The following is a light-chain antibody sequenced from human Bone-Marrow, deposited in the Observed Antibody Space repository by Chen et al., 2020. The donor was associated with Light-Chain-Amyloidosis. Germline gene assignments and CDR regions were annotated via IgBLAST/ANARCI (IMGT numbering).Light chain of an antibody. CDR3: QSADSSGTYEVI. V-gene: IGLV3-25*03. J-gene: IGLJ2*01. CDR2: RDT. Sequence: SYQLTPPPPVSVSPGQTARISCSGDDLPTKYAYWYQQKPGQAPVLVIHRDTERPSGISERFSGSSSGTTATLTISGVQAEDDADYHCQSADSSGTYEVIFGGGTKLTVL. CDR1: DLPTKY.